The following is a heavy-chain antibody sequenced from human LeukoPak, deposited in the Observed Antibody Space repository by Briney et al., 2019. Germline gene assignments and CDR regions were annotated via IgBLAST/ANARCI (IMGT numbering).Heavy chain of an antibody. V-gene: IGHV3-23*01. Sequence: GGSLRLSCAASGFTFSSYAMSWVRQAPGKGLEWVSAISGGGGSTYYADSVKGRFTISRGNAKNSLYLQMNSLRAEDTAVYYCARDGGSYNEVLIDYWGQGTLVTVSS. CDR1: GFTFSSYA. J-gene: IGHJ4*02. CDR2: ISGGGGST. D-gene: IGHD1-26*01. CDR3: ARDGGSYNEVLIDY.